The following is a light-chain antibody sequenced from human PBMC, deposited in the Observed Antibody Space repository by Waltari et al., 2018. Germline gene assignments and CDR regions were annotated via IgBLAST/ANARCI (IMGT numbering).Light chain of an antibody. V-gene: IGKV1-13*02. Sequence: IQMYQSPSSLSASVGDRVTITCRASQGITSYLNWYLQKPGKAPKLLIYYANSLASGVPSRFSGSGSGTEFTLTISSLQPEDFATYYCQQGNSNPWTFGQGTKVEIK. J-gene: IGKJ1*01. CDR3: QQGNSNPWT. CDR1: QGITSY. CDR2: YAN.